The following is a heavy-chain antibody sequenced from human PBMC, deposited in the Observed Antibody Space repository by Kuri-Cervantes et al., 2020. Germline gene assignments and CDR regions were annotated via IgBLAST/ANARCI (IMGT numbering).Heavy chain of an antibody. J-gene: IGHJ3*02. Sequence: GSLRLSCTVSGGSISSYDWSWIRQPPGKGLEWIGYIYYSGSTNYNPSLKSRVTISVDTSKNQFSLKLSSVTAADTAVYYCASITPPIPMDDAFDIWGQGTMVTVSS. CDR2: IYYSGST. CDR1: GGSISSYD. D-gene: IGHD3-10*01. CDR3: ASITPPIPMDDAFDI. V-gene: IGHV4-59*01.